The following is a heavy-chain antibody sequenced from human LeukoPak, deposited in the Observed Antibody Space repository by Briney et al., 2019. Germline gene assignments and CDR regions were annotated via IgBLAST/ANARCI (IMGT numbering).Heavy chain of an antibody. D-gene: IGHD3/OR15-3a*01. CDR2: IYYRGST. V-gene: IGHV4-59*08. J-gene: IGHJ3*02. CDR1: APSMSSYY. CDR3: ASWTAEGGGDAFDI. Sequence: SPCLSLACTVCAPSMSSYYSSWIRQPRRNGLEWVGYIYYRGSTHYNPSLMTRVTISVDTSKNQYSLKLSAVTAAYSTVYYCASWTAEGGGDAFDIWGQGTMVTVSS.